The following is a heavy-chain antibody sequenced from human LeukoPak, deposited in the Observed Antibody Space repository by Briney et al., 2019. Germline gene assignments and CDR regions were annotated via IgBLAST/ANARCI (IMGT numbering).Heavy chain of an antibody. CDR3: ARIAVTYTFDY. D-gene: IGHD4-17*01. CDR1: GFTFSSYE. V-gene: IGHV3-48*03. CDR2: ISSSGSTI. J-gene: IGHJ4*02. Sequence: GGSLRLSCAASGFTFSSYEMNWVRQAPGKGLEWVSYISSSGSTIYYADSVKGRFTISRDNAKNSLYLQMNSLRAEDTAVYYCARIAVTYTFDYWGQGTLVTVSS.